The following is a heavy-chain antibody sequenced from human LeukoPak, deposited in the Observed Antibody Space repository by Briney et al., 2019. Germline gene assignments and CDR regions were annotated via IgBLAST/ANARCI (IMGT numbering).Heavy chain of an antibody. CDR1: GGTFSSYA. V-gene: IGHV1-69*13. D-gene: IGHD1-26*01. J-gene: IGHJ3*02. Sequence: SVKVSCKASGGTFSSYAISWVRQAPGQGLEWMGEIIPIFGTANYAQKFQGRVTITADESTSTAYMELSSLRSEDTAVYYCARNRGLRIVGAINDAFDIWGQGTMVTVSS. CDR2: IIPIFGTA. CDR3: ARNRGLRIVGAINDAFDI.